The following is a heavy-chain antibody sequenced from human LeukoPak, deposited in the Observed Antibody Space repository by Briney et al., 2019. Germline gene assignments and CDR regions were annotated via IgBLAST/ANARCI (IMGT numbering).Heavy chain of an antibody. J-gene: IGHJ4*02. D-gene: IGHD3-10*01. CDR2: INPNSGGT. CDR3: ARDLDRLYGSGSYYDY. V-gene: IGHV1-2*02. Sequence: GASVKVSCKASGYTFTGYYMHWVRQAPGQGLEWMGWINPNSGGTNYAQKFQGRVTMTRDTSISTAYMELSRLRSDDTAVYYCARDLDRLYGSGSYYDYWGQGTLVTVSS. CDR1: GYTFTGYY.